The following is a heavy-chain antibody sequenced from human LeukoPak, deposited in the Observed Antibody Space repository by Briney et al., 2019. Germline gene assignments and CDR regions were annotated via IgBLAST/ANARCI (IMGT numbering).Heavy chain of an antibody. J-gene: IGHJ6*02. Sequence: GASVKVSCTASGYTFTSYYMHWVRQAPGQGLEWMGIINPSGGSTSYAQKFQGRVTMTRDTSTRTVYMELSSLRSEDAAVYYCAREGTTVSYYYYGMDVWGQGTTVTVSS. V-gene: IGHV1-46*01. CDR1: GYTFTSYY. CDR3: AREGTTVSYYYYGMDV. CDR2: INPSGGST. D-gene: IGHD4-11*01.